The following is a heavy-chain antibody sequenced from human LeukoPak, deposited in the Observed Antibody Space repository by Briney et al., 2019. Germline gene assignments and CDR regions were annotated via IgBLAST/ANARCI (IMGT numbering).Heavy chain of an antibody. D-gene: IGHD3-22*01. CDR2: MNPNSGNT. CDR3: ARGGYEDYFDY. CDR1: GFSFTNYD. V-gene: IGHV1-8*01. J-gene: IGHJ4*02. Sequence: ASVKVSCKASGFSFTNYDINWVRQATGQGLEWMGWMNPNSGNTGYAQKFQGRVTMTRNTSISTAYMELSSLRSEDTAVYYCARGGYEDYFDYWGQGTLVTVSS.